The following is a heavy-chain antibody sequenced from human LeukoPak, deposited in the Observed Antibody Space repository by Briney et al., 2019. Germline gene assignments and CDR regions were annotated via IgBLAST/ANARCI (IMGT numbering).Heavy chain of an antibody. V-gene: IGHV4-34*01. D-gene: IGHD2-2*01. CDR1: GGSFSGYY. Sequence: SETLSLTCAVYGGSFSGYYWSWIRQPPGKGLEWIGEINHSGSTNYNPSLKSRVTISVDTSKNQFSLKLSSVTAADTAVYYCARQFGVPAAIIDYWGQGTLVTVSS. CDR3: ARQFGVPAAIIDY. J-gene: IGHJ4*02. CDR2: INHSGST.